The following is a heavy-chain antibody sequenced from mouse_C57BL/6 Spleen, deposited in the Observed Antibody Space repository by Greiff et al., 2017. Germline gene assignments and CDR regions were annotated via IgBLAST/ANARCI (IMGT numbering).Heavy chain of an antibody. CDR1: GYTFTSYW. CDR2: IDPSDSYT. J-gene: IGHJ4*01. D-gene: IGHD4-1*01. V-gene: IGHV1-69*01. CDR3: ARLGSNYAMGY. Sequence: QVQLQQPGAELVMPGASVKLSCKASGYTFTSYWMHWVKQRPGQGLEWIGEIDPSDSYTNYNQKFKGKSTLTVAKSSSTAYMQLSSLTSEDSAVYYCARLGSNYAMGYWGQGTSVTVSS.